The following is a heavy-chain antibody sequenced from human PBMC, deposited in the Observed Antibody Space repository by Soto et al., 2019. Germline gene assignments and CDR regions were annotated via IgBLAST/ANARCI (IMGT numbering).Heavy chain of an antibody. V-gene: IGHV4-4*02. Sequence: PSETLSLTCAVSGVSISSGNWWTWVRQTPQRGLEYIGEIFHDGTANYYPSFERRVAISVDTSKNQFSLKLTSVTAADTAIYFCARLVYDTRLNYMYFHFSGPAALLTVSS. CDR2: IFHDGTA. CDR3: ARLVYDTRLNYMYFHF. D-gene: IGHD2-8*01. J-gene: IGHJ4*02. CDR1: GVSISSGNW.